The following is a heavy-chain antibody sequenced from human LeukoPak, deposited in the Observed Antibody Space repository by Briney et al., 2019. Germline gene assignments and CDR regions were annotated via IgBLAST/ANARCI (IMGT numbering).Heavy chain of an antibody. Sequence: GGSLRLSCAASGFTFSSYWMHWVRQAPGKGLVWVSRINSDGSSTSYADSVKGRFTISRDNAKNTLYLQMNSLRAEDTAVYYCAKQFRGSYLIDYWGQGTLVTVSS. CDR3: AKQFRGSYLIDY. D-gene: IGHD1-26*01. J-gene: IGHJ4*02. CDR2: INSDGSST. V-gene: IGHV3-74*01. CDR1: GFTFSSYW.